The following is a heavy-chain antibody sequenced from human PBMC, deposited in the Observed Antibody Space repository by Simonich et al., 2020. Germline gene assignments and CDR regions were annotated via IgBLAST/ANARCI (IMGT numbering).Heavy chain of an antibody. CDR2: ISYDGSNK. J-gene: IGHJ5*02. V-gene: IGHV3-30*07. CDR3: ARDRNWGWFDP. D-gene: IGHD7-27*01. CDR1: GFTFSSYA. Sequence: QVQLVESGGGVVQPGRSLRLSCAASGFTFSSYAMHWVRQAPGKGLEGLAVISYDGSNKYYADSVKGRFTISRDNSKNTLYLQMNSLRAEDTAVYYCARDRNWGWFDPWGQGTLVTVSS.